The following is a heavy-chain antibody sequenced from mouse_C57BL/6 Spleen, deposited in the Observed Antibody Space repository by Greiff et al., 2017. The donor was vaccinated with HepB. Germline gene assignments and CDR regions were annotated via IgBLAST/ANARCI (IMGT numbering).Heavy chain of an antibody. J-gene: IGHJ4*01. CDR1: GYTFTSYT. Sequence: QVQLQQSGAELARPGASVKMSCKASGYTFTSYTMHWVKQRPGQGLEWIGYINPSSGYTKYNQKFKDKATLTADKSSSTAYMQLSSLTSEDSAVYYCARDYYGSSYSYAMDYWGQVTSVTVSS. D-gene: IGHD1-1*01. CDR3: ARDYYGSSYSYAMDY. V-gene: IGHV1-4*01. CDR2: INPSSGYT.